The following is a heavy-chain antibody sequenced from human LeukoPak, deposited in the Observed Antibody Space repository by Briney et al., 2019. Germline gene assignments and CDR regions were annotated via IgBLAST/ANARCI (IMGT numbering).Heavy chain of an antibody. CDR2: INPNSGGT. J-gene: IGHJ4*02. D-gene: IGHD5-24*01. Sequence: GASVKVSCKASGYTFTGYYMHWVRQAPGQGLEWMGWINPNSGGTNYAQKFQGRVTMTRDTSISTAYMELSRLRSDDTAVYYCARDQRWLQFSFDYWGQGTLVTVSS. CDR1: GYTFTGYY. V-gene: IGHV1-2*02. CDR3: ARDQRWLQFSFDY.